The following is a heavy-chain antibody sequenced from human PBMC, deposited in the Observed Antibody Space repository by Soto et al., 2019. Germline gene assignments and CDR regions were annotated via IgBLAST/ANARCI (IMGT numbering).Heavy chain of an antibody. J-gene: IGHJ6*02. V-gene: IGHV4-39*02. D-gene: IGHD3-22*01. CDR2: IYSGGNT. Sequence: PSETLSLTCSVSGGSISSSGHYWDWIRQPPGKGLEWIGTIYSGGNTYYNPSLKSRVTISPDTSKNQISLRLSSVPAADTAVYYCAREVNTYHYDRSGFDIGKYYYGVDVWGPGTTVTVSS. CDR3: AREVNTYHYDRSGFDIGKYYYGVDV. CDR1: GGSISSSGHY.